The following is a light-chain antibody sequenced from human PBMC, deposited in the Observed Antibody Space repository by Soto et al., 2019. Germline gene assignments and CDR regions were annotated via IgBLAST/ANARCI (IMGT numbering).Light chain of an antibody. CDR2: RNT. V-gene: IGLV1-40*01. J-gene: IGLJ2*01. Sequence: QSVLTQPPSVSGAPGQRVTISCTGSSSNAGAGYDVHWYQQLPGTAPKLLIYRNTNRPSGVPDRFSGSKSGTSASLAITGLQAEDGGDYYCQSYDGSLSGSVFGGGTKLTVL. CDR1: SSNAGAGYD. CDR3: QSYDGSLSGSV.